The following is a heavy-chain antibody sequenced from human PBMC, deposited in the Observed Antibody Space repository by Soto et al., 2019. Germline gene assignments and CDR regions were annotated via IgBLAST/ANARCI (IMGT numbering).Heavy chain of an antibody. CDR3: ARARQWLVYLDP. V-gene: IGHV1-24*01. J-gene: IGHJ5*02. Sequence: ASVKVSCKVSGYTLTELSMHWVRQAPGKGLEWMGGFDPEDGETIYAQKFQGRVTMTEDTSTSTAYMELRSLRSDDTAVYYCARARQWLVYLDPWGQGTLVTVSS. CDR2: FDPEDGET. CDR1: GYTLTELS. D-gene: IGHD6-19*01.